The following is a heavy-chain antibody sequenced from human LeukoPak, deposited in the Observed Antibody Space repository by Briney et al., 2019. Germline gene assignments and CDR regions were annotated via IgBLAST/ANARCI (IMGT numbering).Heavy chain of an antibody. J-gene: IGHJ4*02. V-gene: IGHV4-59*08. Sequence: SETLSLTCTVSGDSISSYYWSWIRQPPGKGLEWIGYIYYSGSTNYNPFLKSRVTISVDTSKNQFSLKLSSVTAADTAVYYCARHSSGLSFDYWDQGTLVTVSS. CDR2: IYYSGST. CDR1: GDSISSYY. CDR3: ARHSSGLSFDY. D-gene: IGHD6-19*01.